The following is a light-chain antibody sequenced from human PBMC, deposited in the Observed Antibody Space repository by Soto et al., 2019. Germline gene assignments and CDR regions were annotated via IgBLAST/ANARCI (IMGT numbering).Light chain of an antibody. CDR2: GSS. V-gene: IGKV3-11*01. CDR1: QTVXTSS. Sequence: IVLTQSPGSLCLSPGDRATLTCMASQTVXTSSPAWDEQKPGQAPRLLTYGSSTRATGIPARFSGSGSGTDFTLTISDVQPEDFSLYYCHQRQSWPRTFGQGTKVDIK. J-gene: IGKJ1*01. CDR3: HQRQSWPRT.